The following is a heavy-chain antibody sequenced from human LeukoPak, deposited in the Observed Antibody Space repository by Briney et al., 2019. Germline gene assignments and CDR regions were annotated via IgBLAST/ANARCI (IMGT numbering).Heavy chain of an antibody. D-gene: IGHD6-19*01. CDR3: AKDQSGVGQWLAYYYCYGMDV. Sequence: GGSLRLSCAASGFTFSSYGMHWVRQAPGKGLEWVAVISYDGSNKYYADSVKGRFTISRDNSKNTLYLQMNSLRAEDTAVYYCAKDQSGVGQWLAYYYCYGMDVWGQGTTVTVSS. CDR1: GFTFSSYG. J-gene: IGHJ6*02. V-gene: IGHV3-30*18. CDR2: ISYDGSNK.